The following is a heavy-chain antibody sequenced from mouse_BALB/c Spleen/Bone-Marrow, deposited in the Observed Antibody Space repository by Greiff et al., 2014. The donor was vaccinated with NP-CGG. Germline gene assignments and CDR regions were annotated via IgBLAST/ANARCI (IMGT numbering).Heavy chain of an antibody. J-gene: IGHJ4*01. CDR2: INPSNGGT. V-gene: IGHV1S81*02. CDR3: SRGGPDALDY. CDR1: GYSFTSYY. Sequence: VKLVESGAELVKPGASVKLSCKASGYSFTSYYMYWVKQRPGQGLEWFGEINPSNGGTNFNEKFKNKATLTVDKSSSTAYMQLSSLTSEDSAVYYCSRGGPDALDYWGQGTPVTVS.